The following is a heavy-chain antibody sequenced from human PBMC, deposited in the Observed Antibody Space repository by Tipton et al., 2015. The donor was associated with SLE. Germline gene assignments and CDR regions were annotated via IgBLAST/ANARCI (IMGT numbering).Heavy chain of an antibody. Sequence: TLSLTCTVSGDSINSHYWSWIRQPAGKGLQWIGRIYPSGSINYNPSLKSRVTMSVDTSKNQFSLRLNSVTAADTALYYCAGGGGATMGGYAFEIWGQGTMVTVSS. J-gene: IGHJ3*02. CDR2: IYPSGSI. V-gene: IGHV4-4*07. CDR1: GDSINSHY. D-gene: IGHD1-26*01. CDR3: AGGGGATMGGYAFEI.